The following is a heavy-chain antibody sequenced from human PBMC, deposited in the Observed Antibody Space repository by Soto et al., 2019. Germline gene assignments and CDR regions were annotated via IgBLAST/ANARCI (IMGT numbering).Heavy chain of an antibody. Sequence: QVPLVQSGAEVKKPGASVKVSCKASGYTFTSYGISWVRQAPGQGLEWMGWISAYNGNTNYAQKLQGRVTMTTDTSTSTAYMELRSLRSDDTAVYYCAREPRGRYNWNYAYYYGMDVWGQGTTVTVSS. J-gene: IGHJ6*02. D-gene: IGHD1-7*01. CDR3: AREPRGRYNWNYAYYYGMDV. V-gene: IGHV1-18*01. CDR2: ISAYNGNT. CDR1: GYTFTSYG.